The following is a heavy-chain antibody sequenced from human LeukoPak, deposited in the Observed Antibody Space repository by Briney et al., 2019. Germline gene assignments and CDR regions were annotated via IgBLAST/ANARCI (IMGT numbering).Heavy chain of an antibody. J-gene: IGHJ4*02. V-gene: IGHV1-2*02. D-gene: IGHD3-22*01. CDR1: GYTFTVKF. CDR3: AIENYYDSSGYSKAFDY. CDR2: IEPNSGGA. Sequence: ASVKVSCKTSGYTFTVKFLHWLRQAPGQGLEWVGGIEPNSGGAVYGQNFRGRVTVTRDTSVSTAHMELSRLRSDDTAVYYCAIENYYDSSGYSKAFDYWGQGTLVTVSS.